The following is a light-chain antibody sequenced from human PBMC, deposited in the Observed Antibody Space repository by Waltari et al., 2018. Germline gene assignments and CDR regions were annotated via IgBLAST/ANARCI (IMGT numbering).Light chain of an antibody. Sequence: QAVVTQEPSLSVSPGGTVTLTCALSSGSDSTTPYATWYQQPPGQPPRTLVYKGNARSSGVPDRFSGSILGNTAALTITGAQADDESAYYCSLYLGSGIWVFGGGTKLTVL. CDR2: KGN. CDR3: SLYLGSGIWV. J-gene: IGLJ3*02. CDR1: SGSDSTTPY. V-gene: IGLV8-61*01.